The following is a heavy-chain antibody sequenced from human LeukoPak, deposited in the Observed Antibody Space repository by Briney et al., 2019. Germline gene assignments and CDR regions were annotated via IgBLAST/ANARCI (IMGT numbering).Heavy chain of an antibody. CDR3: AKGAEEGVVITTVYYYYMDV. Sequence: GGSLRLSCAASGSSGFTFSSYGMSWVRQAPGKGLEWVSTISGSGYNPYYADSVKGRFTISRDNSKNTLYLQMNSLRAEDTAVYYCAKGAEEGVVITTVYYYYMDVWGKGTTVTVSS. J-gene: IGHJ6*03. CDR2: ISGSGYNP. CDR1: GFTFSSYG. D-gene: IGHD3-22*01. V-gene: IGHV3-23*01.